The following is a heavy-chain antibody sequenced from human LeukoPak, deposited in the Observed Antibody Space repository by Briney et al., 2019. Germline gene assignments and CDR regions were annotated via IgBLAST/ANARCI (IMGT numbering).Heavy chain of an antibody. CDR2: IRHDSSDI. Sequence: GGSLRLSCAASGFTFSTYSMNWVRQAPGKGLEWISFIRHDSSDIYYADSVKGRFTISRDNSKNTLYLQMNSLRAEDTAVYYCARIDYWGQGTLVTVSS. CDR1: GFTFSTYS. V-gene: IGHV3-48*01. J-gene: IGHJ4*02. CDR3: ARIDY.